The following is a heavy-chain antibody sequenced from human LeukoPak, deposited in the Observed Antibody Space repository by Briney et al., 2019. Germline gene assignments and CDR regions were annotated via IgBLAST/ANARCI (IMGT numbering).Heavy chain of an antibody. J-gene: IGHJ4*02. Sequence: GASVKVSCKASGYIFTGYYMHWVRQAPGQGLEWMGWINPISGGTNSAQKFQGRVTMTRDTSISTAYMELNRLTSDDTAVYYCARHPYSGSYHFDYWGQGTLVTVSS. D-gene: IGHD1-26*01. CDR1: GYIFTGYY. CDR2: INPISGGT. CDR3: ARHPYSGSYHFDY. V-gene: IGHV1-2*02.